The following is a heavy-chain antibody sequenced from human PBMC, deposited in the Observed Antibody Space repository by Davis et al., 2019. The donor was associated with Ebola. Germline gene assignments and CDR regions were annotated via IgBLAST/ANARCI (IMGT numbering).Heavy chain of an antibody. V-gene: IGHV4-59*12. CDR2: IYYSGST. J-gene: IGHJ6*02. CDR1: AGSFSAYY. D-gene: IGHD6-6*01. Sequence: SETLSLTCAVYAGSFSAYYWSWIRQPPGKGLEWIGYIYYSGSTNYNPSLKSRVTISVDTSKNQFSLKLSSVTAADTAVYYCARNRIAGSSSFYYYYGMDVWGQGTTVTVSS. CDR3: ARNRIAGSSSFYYYYGMDV.